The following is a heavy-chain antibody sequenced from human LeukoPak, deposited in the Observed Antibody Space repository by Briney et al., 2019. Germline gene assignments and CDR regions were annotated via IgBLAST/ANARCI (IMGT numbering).Heavy chain of an antibody. V-gene: IGHV1-2*02. CDR1: GYTFTGYY. Sequence: ASVKVSCKASGYTFTGYYVHWLRQAPGQGLEWMGWINPNSGGTNYAQKFQGRVTMTRDTSISTAYMELSRLRSDDTAVYYCARAGGGWLDQFDYWGQGTLVTVSS. D-gene: IGHD6-19*01. CDR2: INPNSGGT. CDR3: ARAGGGWLDQFDY. J-gene: IGHJ4*02.